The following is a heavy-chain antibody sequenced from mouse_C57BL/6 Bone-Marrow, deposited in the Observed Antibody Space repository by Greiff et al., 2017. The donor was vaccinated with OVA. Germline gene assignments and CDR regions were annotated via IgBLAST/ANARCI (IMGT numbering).Heavy chain of an antibody. Sequence: VQLQQSGAELARPGASVKMSCKASGYTFTSYTMQWVKQRPGQGLEWIGYINPSSGYTKYNQKFKDKATLTADKSSSTAYMQLSSLTSEDSAVYYCASSITTVVARDWYFDVWGTGTTVTVSS. CDR2: INPSSGYT. CDR1: GYTFTSYT. D-gene: IGHD1-1*01. J-gene: IGHJ1*03. CDR3: ASSITTVVARDWYFDV. V-gene: IGHV1-4*01.